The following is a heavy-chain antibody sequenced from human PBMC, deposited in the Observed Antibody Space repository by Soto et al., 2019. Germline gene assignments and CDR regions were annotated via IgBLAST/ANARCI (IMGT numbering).Heavy chain of an antibody. CDR1: RYTFTNRG. V-gene: IGHV1-69*13. CDR2: ITPIFGTA. Sequence: GASVKVACKASRYTFTNRGMRWVRQAPEQGLEWMGVITPIFGTANYAQKFQGRFTITADESTSTAYMELSSLRSEDTAVYSCARGDYYDSSGYYTTWLKYYYYGMDVWGQGTTVTVSS. CDR3: ARGDYYDSSGYYTTWLKYYYYGMDV. J-gene: IGHJ6*02. D-gene: IGHD3-22*01.